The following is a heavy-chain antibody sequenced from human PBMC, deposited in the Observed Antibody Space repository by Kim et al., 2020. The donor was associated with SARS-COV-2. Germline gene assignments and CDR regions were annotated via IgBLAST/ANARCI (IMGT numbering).Heavy chain of an antibody. CDR2: IKQDGSEK. D-gene: IGHD6-13*01. J-gene: IGHJ5*02. CDR3: ARDGNNTSYLTEVGWFDP. Sequence: GGSLRLSCVASGFSFSSYWMSWVRQAPGKGLEWVANIKQDGSEKYYVDSVKGRFSISRDNAKNSLYLQMNSLRAEDTALYYCARDGNNTSYLTEVGWFDPWGQGTLVTVSS. CDR1: GFSFSSYW. V-gene: IGHV3-7*03.